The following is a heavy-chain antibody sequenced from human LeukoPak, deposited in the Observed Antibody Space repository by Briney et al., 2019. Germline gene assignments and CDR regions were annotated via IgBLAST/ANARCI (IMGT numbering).Heavy chain of an antibody. V-gene: IGHV4-61*02. CDR3: ARQTFGVLYFDS. Sequence: SETPSLTCIVSGGSISRGSYYWNWIRQPAGKGLEWMGRIYNSGTTNYNPSLKSRVTISTDMSKNEVSLKLSSVTAADTAVYYCARQTFGVLYFDSWGQGTRVIVSS. J-gene: IGHJ4*02. CDR2: IYNSGTT. D-gene: IGHD3-10*01. CDR1: GGSISRGSYY.